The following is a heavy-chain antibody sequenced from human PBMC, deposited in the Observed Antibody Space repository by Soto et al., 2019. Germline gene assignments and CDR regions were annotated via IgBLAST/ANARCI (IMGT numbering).Heavy chain of an antibody. CDR2: IKQDGSEK. J-gene: IGHJ4*02. V-gene: IGHV3-7*01. CDR1: GFTFSSYW. D-gene: IGHD2-8*02. Sequence: EVQLVESGGGLVQPGGSLRLSCAASGFTFSSYWMSWVRQAPGKGLEWVANIKQDGSEKYYVDSVKGRFTISRDNAKNSLYLQMNSLRAEDTAVYYCARDLGDGYNAGGYWGQGTLVTVSS. CDR3: ARDLGDGYNAGGY.